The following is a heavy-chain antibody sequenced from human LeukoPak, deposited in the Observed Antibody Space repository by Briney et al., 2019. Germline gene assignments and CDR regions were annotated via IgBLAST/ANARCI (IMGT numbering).Heavy chain of an antibody. CDR1: GGSISSSSYY. CDR3: ARSTKQWLVQGYYYMDV. CDR2: IYYSGST. J-gene: IGHJ6*03. D-gene: IGHD6-19*01. V-gene: IGHV4-39*01. Sequence: SETLSLTCTVSGGSISSSSYYWGWIRQPPGKGLEWIGSIYYSGSTYYNPSLKSRVTISVDTSKNQFSLKLSSVTAADTAVYYCARSTKQWLVQGYYYMDVWGKGTTVTISS.